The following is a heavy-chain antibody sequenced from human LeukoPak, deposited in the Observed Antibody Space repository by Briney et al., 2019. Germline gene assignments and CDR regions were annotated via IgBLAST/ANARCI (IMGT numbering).Heavy chain of an antibody. CDR2: ISGSGGST. V-gene: IGHV3-23*01. D-gene: IGHD1-26*01. Sequence: GGSLRLSCTASGFTFSSYAISWVRQAPGKGLEWVSAISGSGGSTYYADSVKGRFTISRDNSKNTLYLQMNSLRAEDTAVYYCAKVLVEWELYVDYWGQGTLVTVSS. CDR3: AKVLVEWELYVDY. CDR1: GFTFSSYA. J-gene: IGHJ4*02.